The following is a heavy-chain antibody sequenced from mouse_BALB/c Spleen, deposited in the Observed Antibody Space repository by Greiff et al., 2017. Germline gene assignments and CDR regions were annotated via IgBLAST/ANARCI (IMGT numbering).Heavy chain of an antibody. CDR1: GFTFSSFG. Sequence: EVQLVESGGGLVQPGGSRKLSCAASGFTFSSFGMHWVRQPPEKGLEWVAYISSGSSTIYYADTVKGRFTISRDNPKNTLFLQMTSLRSEDTAMYYCARSGLTGTLAYWGQGTLVTVSA. J-gene: IGHJ3*01. D-gene: IGHD4-1*01. V-gene: IGHV5-17*02. CDR3: ARSGLTGTLAY. CDR2: ISSGSSTI.